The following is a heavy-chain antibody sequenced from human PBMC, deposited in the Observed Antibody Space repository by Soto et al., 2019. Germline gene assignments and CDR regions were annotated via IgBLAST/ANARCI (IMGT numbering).Heavy chain of an antibody. V-gene: IGHV3-30*18. CDR2: ISYDGSNK. CDR1: GFTFSSYG. D-gene: IGHD6-13*01. J-gene: IGHJ6*03. Sequence: QVQLVESGGGVVQPGRSLRLSCAASGFTFSSYGLHWVRQAPGKGLEWVAVISYDGSNKYYADSVKGRFTISRDNSKNPLYQQMNSLRAEDTAVYYCAKEGPVPKAHSSWYYSCEYYYYMDVWGKGTTVTVSS. CDR3: AKEGPVPKAHSSWYYSCEYYYYMDV.